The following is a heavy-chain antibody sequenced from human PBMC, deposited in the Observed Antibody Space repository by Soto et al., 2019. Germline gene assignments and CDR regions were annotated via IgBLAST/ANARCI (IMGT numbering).Heavy chain of an antibody. Sequence: QVQLQESGPGLVKPSQTLSLTCTVSGGSISSGDYYCSWIRQPPGKGLEWIGYIYYSGSTYYNPSLKSRVTISVDTSKNQFSLKLRSVTAADTAVYYCARVCSLYSSRSGYDYWGHGTMVTVSS. J-gene: IGHJ4*01. CDR1: GGSISSGDYY. V-gene: IGHV4-30-4*01. CDR2: IYYSGST. CDR3: ARVCSLYSSRSGYDY. D-gene: IGHD6-13*01.